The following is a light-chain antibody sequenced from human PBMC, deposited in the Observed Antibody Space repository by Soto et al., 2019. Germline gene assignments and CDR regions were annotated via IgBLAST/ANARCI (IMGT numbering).Light chain of an antibody. V-gene: IGLV7-46*01. Sequence: QAVVTQEPSLTVSPGGTVTLTCGSSTGVVTSGHYPYWFQQKPGQGLRTLIYDINRKHSWTPARFSGSLLGGKAALTLSGAQPEDEAEYYCLLTYRGSRVFGGGTKLTVL. CDR3: LLTYRGSRV. CDR2: DIN. J-gene: IGLJ2*01. CDR1: TGVVTSGHY.